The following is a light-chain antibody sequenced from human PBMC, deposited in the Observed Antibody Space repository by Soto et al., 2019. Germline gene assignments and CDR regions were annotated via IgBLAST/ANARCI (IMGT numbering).Light chain of an antibody. Sequence: QSALTQPASVSGSPGQSITISCTGTSSDVGLYNYVSWYQHHPGKAPKLMIYEVTYRPSGVSARFSGSKSGNTASLTISGLQAEDESNYYCSSYTTNNVVIFGGGTQLTVL. CDR2: EVT. V-gene: IGLV2-14*01. CDR3: SSYTTNNVVI. J-gene: IGLJ2*01. CDR1: SSDVGLYNY.